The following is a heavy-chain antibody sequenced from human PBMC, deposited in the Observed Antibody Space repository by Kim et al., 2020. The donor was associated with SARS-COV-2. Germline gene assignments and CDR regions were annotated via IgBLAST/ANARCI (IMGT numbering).Heavy chain of an antibody. J-gene: IGHJ5*02. CDR1: GFTFTDYH. D-gene: IGHD3-16*01. CDR2: ISGYNGNT. V-gene: IGHV1-18*01. Sequence: ASVKVSCKASGFTFTDYHIFWVRQAPGQGLEWMGWISGYNGNTYYTEKFRGRVSMTTDTFTSTAFLELRGLRFDDTAVYYCARDRIVGGAGFDPWGQG. CDR3: ARDRIVGGAGFDP.